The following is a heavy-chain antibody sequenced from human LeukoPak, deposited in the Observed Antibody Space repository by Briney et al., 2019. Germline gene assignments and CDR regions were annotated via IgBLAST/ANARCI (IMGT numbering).Heavy chain of an antibody. CDR1: GGTFSSYA. Sequence: SVKVSCKASGGTFSSYAISWVRQAPGQGLEWMGGIIPIFGTANYAQKFQGRVTITADESTSTAYMELRSLRSDDTAVYYCARAGFLPSGANVYWGQGTLVTVSS. J-gene: IGHJ4*02. V-gene: IGHV1-69*13. CDR3: ARAGFLPSGANVY. D-gene: IGHD4/OR15-4a*01. CDR2: IIPIFGTA.